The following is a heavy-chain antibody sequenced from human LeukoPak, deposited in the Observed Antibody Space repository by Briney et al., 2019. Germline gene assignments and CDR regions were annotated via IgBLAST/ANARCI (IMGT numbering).Heavy chain of an antibody. V-gene: IGHV3-23*01. D-gene: IGHD3-10*01. CDR1: GFTFSSYA. Sequence: GGSLRLSCAASGFTFSSYAMSWVRQAPGKGLEWVSTINNSGGSSYYADSVKGRFTISRDNSKNTLYLQMNSLRAEDTAVYYCAKGRNLGGVGPPPDYWGQGTLVTVSS. CDR3: AKGRNLGGVGPPPDY. J-gene: IGHJ4*02. CDR2: INNSGGSS.